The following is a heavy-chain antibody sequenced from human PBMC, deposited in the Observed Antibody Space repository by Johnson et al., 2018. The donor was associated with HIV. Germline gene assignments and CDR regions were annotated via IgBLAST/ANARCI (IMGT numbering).Heavy chain of an antibody. D-gene: IGHD6-6*01. Sequence: EVQLVESGGGRAKPGGSLRLSCAVSGFSFTSAWMSWVRQAPGKGLEWVGHINSKADGATTDYAAPVKGRFTISRDDSKNTLFLEMNRLRSDDTALYYCAKDLTMYSSSSAAFDIWGQGTMVTVSS. CDR2: INSKADGATT. CDR1: GFSFTSAW. V-gene: IGHV3-15*01. J-gene: IGHJ3*02. CDR3: AKDLTMYSSSSAAFDI.